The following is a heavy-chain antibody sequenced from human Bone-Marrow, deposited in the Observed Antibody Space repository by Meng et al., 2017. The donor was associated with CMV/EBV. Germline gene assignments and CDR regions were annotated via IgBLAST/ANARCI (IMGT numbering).Heavy chain of an antibody. CDR3: ARVPFMVRGTFDY. D-gene: IGHD3-10*01. V-gene: IGHV3-7*01. Sequence: GGSLRLSCKASGFTFSSHSMHWVRQAPGKGLEWVANIKQDGSEKYYVDSVKGRFTISRDNAKNSLYLQMNSLRAEDTAVYYCARVPFMVRGTFDYWGQGTLVTVSS. CDR1: GFTFSSHS. J-gene: IGHJ4*02. CDR2: IKQDGSEK.